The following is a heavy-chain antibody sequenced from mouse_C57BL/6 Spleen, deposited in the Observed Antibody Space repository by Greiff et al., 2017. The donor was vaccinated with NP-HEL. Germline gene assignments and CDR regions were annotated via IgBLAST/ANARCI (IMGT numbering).Heavy chain of an antibody. CDR3: ARNLLYGSLAY. J-gene: IGHJ3*01. Sequence: VKLQESGPGLVQPSQSLSITCTVSGFSLTSYGVHWVRQSPGKGLEWLGVIWSGGSTDYNAAFISRLSISKDNSKSQVFFKMNSLQADDTAIYYCARNLLYGSLAYWGQGTLVTVSA. CDR2: IWSGGST. D-gene: IGHD1-1*01. CDR1: GFSLTSYG. V-gene: IGHV2-2*01.